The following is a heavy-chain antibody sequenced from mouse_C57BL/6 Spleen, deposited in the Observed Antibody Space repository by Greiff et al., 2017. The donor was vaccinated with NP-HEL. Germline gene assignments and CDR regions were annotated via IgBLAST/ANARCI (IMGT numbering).Heavy chain of an antibody. CDR3: ARQTSYAMDY. CDR1: GFTFSDYY. CDR2: ISNGGGST. Sequence: EVQVVESGGGLVQPGGSLKLSCAASGFTFSDYYMYWVRQTPEKRLEWVAYISNGGGSTYYPDTVKGRFTISRDNAKNTLYLQMSRLKSEDTAMYYCARQTSYAMDYWGQGTSVTVSS. V-gene: IGHV5-12*01. J-gene: IGHJ4*01.